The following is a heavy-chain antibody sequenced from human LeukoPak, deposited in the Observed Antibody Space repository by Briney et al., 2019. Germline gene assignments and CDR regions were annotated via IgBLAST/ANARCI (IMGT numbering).Heavy chain of an antibody. Sequence: GGSLRLSCAASGFTFSTYAIHWVRQAPGKGLEWVTVISNDGSNKYYADSVKGRFTISRDNSKNTLYLQMNSLRAEDTAVYYCARGASLQLDYLDFWGQGALVTVSS. D-gene: IGHD5-24*01. V-gene: IGHV3-30-3*01. J-gene: IGHJ4*02. CDR1: GFTFSTYA. CDR2: ISNDGSNK. CDR3: ARGASLQLDYLDF.